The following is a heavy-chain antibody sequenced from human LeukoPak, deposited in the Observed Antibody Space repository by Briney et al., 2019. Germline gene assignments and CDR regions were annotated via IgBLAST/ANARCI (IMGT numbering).Heavy chain of an antibody. Sequence: SETLSLTCAVHGGSFSGLYWTWMRQPPGKELEWIGEIKPGGITSYKLSLTSRVTMSQDTSNNQFSLKLTSVTAADTAVYYCARGLGEGYPDYWGPGTLVTVSS. CDR2: IKPGGIT. CDR3: ARGLGEGYPDY. V-gene: IGHV4-34*01. CDR1: GGSFSGLY. J-gene: IGHJ4*02. D-gene: IGHD5-24*01.